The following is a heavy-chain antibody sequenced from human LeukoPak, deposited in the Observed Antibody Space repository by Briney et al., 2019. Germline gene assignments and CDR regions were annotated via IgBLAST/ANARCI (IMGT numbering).Heavy chain of an antibody. V-gene: IGHV1-46*01. Sequence: ASVKVSCKASGYTFTSYYMHWVRQAPGQGLEWMGIINPSGGSTSYAQKFQGRVTMTRDTSTSTAYMELRSLRSDDTAVYYCARDATYYDFWSGYYTDWGQGTLVTVSS. CDR2: INPSGGST. D-gene: IGHD3-3*01. J-gene: IGHJ4*02. CDR3: ARDATYYDFWSGYYTD. CDR1: GYTFTSYY.